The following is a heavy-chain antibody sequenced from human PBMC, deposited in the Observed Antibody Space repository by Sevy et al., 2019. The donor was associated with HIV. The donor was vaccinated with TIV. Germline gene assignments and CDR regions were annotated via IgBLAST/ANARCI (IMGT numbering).Heavy chain of an antibody. CDR3: TRPNGGYCSSTSCYTGGRYYYYGMDV. V-gene: IGHV3-73*01. D-gene: IGHD2-2*02. Sequence: GGSLRLSCAASGFTFSGSAMHWVRQASGKGLEWVGRIRSKANSYATAYAASVKGRFTISRDYSKNTAYLQMNSLKTEDTAVYYCTRPNGGYCSSTSCYTGGRYYYYGMDVWGQGTTVTVSS. CDR1: GFTFSGSA. CDR2: IRSKANSYAT. J-gene: IGHJ6*02.